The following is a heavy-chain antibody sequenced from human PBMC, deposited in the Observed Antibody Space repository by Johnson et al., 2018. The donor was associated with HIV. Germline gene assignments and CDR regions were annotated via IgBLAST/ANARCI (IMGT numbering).Heavy chain of an antibody. CDR3: AREGPYSSRWGAFDI. CDR1: GFTFDDYA. CDR2: ISWNSGSI. V-gene: IGHV3-9*01. J-gene: IGHJ3*02. Sequence: VQLVESGGGVVQPGRSLRLSCAASGFTFDDYAMHWVRQVPGNGLEWVSGISWNSGSIGYVDSVKGRFTISRDNAKNSLYLQMNSLRAEDTAVYYCAREGPYSSRWGAFDIWGQGTMVTVSS. D-gene: IGHD6-13*01.